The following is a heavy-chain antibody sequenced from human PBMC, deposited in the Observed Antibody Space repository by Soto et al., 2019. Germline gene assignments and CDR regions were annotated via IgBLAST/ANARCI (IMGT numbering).Heavy chain of an antibody. D-gene: IGHD3-10*01. CDR3: ARDRGGYGPPDV. Sequence: GSLIVSCASSGISFSDSYMSLVRQAPGKGLEWVAYISGSSGYTGYADSVKGRFTISRDNAKNSLYLQMNSLRVEDTAVYYCARDRGGYGPPDVWGQGTTVTVSS. V-gene: IGHV3-11*06. J-gene: IGHJ6*02. CDR1: GISFSDSY. CDR2: ISGSSGYT.